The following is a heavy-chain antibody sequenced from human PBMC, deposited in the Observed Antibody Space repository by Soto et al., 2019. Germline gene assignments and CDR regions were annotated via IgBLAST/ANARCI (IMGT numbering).Heavy chain of an antibody. D-gene: IGHD2-15*01. V-gene: IGHV1-3*05. Sequence: QVQLVQSGAEEKKPGASVKVSCKASGYTFTSYAMHWVRQAPGQRPEWMGWINAGNGNTKYSQKFQGRVTITRDTSASTAYMELSSLRSEDTAVYYCARLYCSGGSCTNFNYWGQGTLVTVSS. J-gene: IGHJ4*02. CDR3: ARLYCSGGSCTNFNY. CDR1: GYTFTSYA. CDR2: INAGNGNT.